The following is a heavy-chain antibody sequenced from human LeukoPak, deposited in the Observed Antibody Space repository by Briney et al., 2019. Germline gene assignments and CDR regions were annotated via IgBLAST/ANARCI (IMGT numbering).Heavy chain of an antibody. CDR3: ARGRGSYYDTTGGLDY. J-gene: IGHJ4*02. V-gene: IGHV3-53*01. D-gene: IGHD3-22*01. CDR2: IYSGGST. Sequence: GGSLRLSCAASGFTVSSKYMTWVRQAPGKGLEWVSDIYSGGSTFYADSVRGRFTISRDSSKNTVYLQMSSLRAEDTAVYYCARGRGSYYDTTGGLDYWGQGTLVTVSS. CDR1: GFTVSSKY.